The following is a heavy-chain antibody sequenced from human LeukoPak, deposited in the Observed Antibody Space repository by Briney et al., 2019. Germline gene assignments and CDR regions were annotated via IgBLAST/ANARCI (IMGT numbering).Heavy chain of an antibody. V-gene: IGHV4-34*01. CDR3: ARRGPYQLPHNYYYGMDV. J-gene: IGHJ6*02. CDR1: GGSFSGYY. Sequence: MTAETLSLSCAVYGGSFSGYYWSWVRQPPGKGLEWIGEINHSGSTNYNASFKSRVTISVDASKNQFSLKLRSVHPAETAVYSCARRGPYQLPHNYYYGMDVWGQGTTVTVSS. CDR2: INHSGST. D-gene: IGHD2-2*01.